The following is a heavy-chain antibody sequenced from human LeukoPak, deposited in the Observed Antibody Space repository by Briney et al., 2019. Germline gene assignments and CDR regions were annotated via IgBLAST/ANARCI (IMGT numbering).Heavy chain of an antibody. V-gene: IGHV3-23*01. J-gene: IGHJ3*02. CDR3: AFNGGDSDYGDYANAFDI. CDR1: GFTFSSYA. D-gene: IGHD4-17*01. CDR2: ISGSGGST. Sequence: GGYLRLSCAASGFTFSSYAMSWVRQAPGKGLEWVSAISGSGGSTYYADSVKGRFTISRDNSKNTLYLQMNSLRDEDTAVYYCAFNGGDSDYGDYANAFDIWGQGTMVTVSS.